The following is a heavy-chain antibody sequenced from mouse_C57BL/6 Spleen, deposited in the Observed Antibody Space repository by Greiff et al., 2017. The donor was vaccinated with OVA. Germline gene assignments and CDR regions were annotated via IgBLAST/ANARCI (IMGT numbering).Heavy chain of an antibody. D-gene: IGHD5-1*01. Sequence: EVKLLESGPGLVKPSQSLSLTCSVTGYSITSGYYWNWIRQFPGNKLEWMGYISYDGSNNYNPSLKNRISITRDTSKNQFFLKLNSVTTEDTATYYCASQGYLYAMDYWGQGTSVTVSS. J-gene: IGHJ4*01. V-gene: IGHV3-6*01. CDR2: ISYDGSN. CDR3: ASQGYLYAMDY. CDR1: GYSITSGYY.